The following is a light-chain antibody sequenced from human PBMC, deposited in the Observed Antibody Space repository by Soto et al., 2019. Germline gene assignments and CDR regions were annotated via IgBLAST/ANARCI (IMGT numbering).Light chain of an antibody. CDR2: DAS. V-gene: IGKV1-5*01. Sequence: GDEVTITFRASQSVGSWLAWYQHKPGEAPKLLIYDASALPRGVPSRFSGSGSGTKFTLTIASLQPDDFATYYCQQYETFSGTFGPGTKVDI. J-gene: IGKJ1*01. CDR3: QQYETFSGT. CDR1: QSVGSW.